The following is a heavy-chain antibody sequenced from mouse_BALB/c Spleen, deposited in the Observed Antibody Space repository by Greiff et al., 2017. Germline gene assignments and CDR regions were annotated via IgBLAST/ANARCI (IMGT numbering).Heavy chain of an antibody. D-gene: IGHD2-14*01. Sequence: DVMLVESGGGLVQPGESLKLSCESNEYEFPSHDMSWVRKTPEKRLELVAAINSDGGSTYYPDTMERRFIISRDNTKKTLYLQMSSLRSEDTALYYCASHGDRYGAMDYWGQGTSVTVSS. CDR1: EYEFPSHD. CDR2: INSDGGST. CDR3: ASHGDRYGAMDY. V-gene: IGHV5-2*01. J-gene: IGHJ4*01.